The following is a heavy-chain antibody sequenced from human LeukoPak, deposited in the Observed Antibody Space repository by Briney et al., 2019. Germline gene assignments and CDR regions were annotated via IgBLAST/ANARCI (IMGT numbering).Heavy chain of an antibody. Sequence: GRSLRLSCAASGFTFSSYAMHWVRQAPGKGLEWVAVISYDGSNKYYADSVKGRFTISRDNSKNTLYLQMNSLRAEDTAVYSCARAHYGDLYFDYWGQGTLVTVSS. V-gene: IGHV3-30-3*01. CDR3: ARAHYGDLYFDY. D-gene: IGHD4-17*01. CDR2: ISYDGSNK. J-gene: IGHJ4*02. CDR1: GFTFSSYA.